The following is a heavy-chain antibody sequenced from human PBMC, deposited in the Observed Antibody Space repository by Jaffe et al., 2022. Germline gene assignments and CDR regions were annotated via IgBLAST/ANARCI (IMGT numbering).Heavy chain of an antibody. J-gene: IGHJ5*02. Sequence: QVQLQQSGPGLVKPSQTLSLTCAISGDSVSSNSAAWNWIRQSPSRGLEWLGRTYYRSKWYNDYAVSVKSRITINPDTSKNQFSLQLNSVTPEDTAVYYCARDGYNWNYGTSNWFDPWGQGTLVTVSS. CDR1: GDSVSSNSAA. CDR3: ARDGYNWNYGTSNWFDP. CDR2: TYYRSKWYN. D-gene: IGHD1-7*01. V-gene: IGHV6-1*01.